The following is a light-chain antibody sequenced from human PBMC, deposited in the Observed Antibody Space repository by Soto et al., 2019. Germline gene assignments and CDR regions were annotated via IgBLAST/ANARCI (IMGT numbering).Light chain of an antibody. CDR1: QSVRNDY. CDR2: GAS. V-gene: IGKV3-20*01. Sequence: EIVLTQSPATLSLSPGERATLSCMASQSVRNDYLAWYQQTPGQAPRLLIYGASNRATGIPDRFSGSGSGTDFTLTISRLKPEDFAVYYCQQYGSSGTFGQGTKVE. CDR3: QQYGSSGT. J-gene: IGKJ1*01.